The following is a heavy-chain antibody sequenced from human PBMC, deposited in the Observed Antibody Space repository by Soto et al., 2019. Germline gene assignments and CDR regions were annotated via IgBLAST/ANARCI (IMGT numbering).Heavy chain of an antibody. V-gene: IGHV3-74*01. J-gene: IGHJ3*01. CDR1: GFTFRSYW. D-gene: IGHD2-15*01. CDR3: SRGGFHHGFDV. Sequence: EVQLAESGGASVQPGGSLRLSCAASGFTFRSYWMHWVRQAPGKGLVWVARIDNDGTGSIYADSVRGRFTISRDNAYNTVYLHMTSLRDDDTAVYYCSRGGFHHGFDVWGQGTMVTVSS. CDR2: IDNDGTGS.